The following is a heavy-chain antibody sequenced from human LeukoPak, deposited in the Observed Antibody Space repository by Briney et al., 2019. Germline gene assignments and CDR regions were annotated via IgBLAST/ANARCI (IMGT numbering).Heavy chain of an antibody. D-gene: IGHD3-10*01. V-gene: IGHV3-15*01. J-gene: IGHJ4*02. CDR3: TTDLGTYYHGSQRLIPIDY. CDR1: GFTFRSHG. Sequence: PGGSLRLSCAASGFTFRSHGMHWVRQAPGKGLEWIGRIKSKTDGETTNYAEPVRGRFTISRDDSKSAVYLQMNSLKIEDTAVYYCTTDLGTYYHGSQRLIPIDYWGQGTLVTVSS. CDR2: IKSKTDGETT.